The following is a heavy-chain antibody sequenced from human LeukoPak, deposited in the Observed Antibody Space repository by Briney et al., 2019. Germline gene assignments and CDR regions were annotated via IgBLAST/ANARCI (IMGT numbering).Heavy chain of an antibody. Sequence: ASVKVSCKVSGHTLTELSMHWVRQAPGKGLEWMGGFDPEDGETIYAQKFQGRVTMTEDTSTDTAYMELSSLRSEDTAVYYCATAVRGYGNFDYWGQGTLVTVSS. CDR1: GHTLTELS. CDR2: FDPEDGET. D-gene: IGHD5-18*01. J-gene: IGHJ4*02. V-gene: IGHV1-24*01. CDR3: ATAVRGYGNFDY.